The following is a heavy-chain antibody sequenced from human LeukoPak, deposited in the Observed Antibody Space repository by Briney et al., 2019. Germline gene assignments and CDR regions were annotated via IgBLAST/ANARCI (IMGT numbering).Heavy chain of an antibody. CDR2: IYYSGTT. D-gene: IGHD5-18*01. V-gene: IGHV4-59*12. Sequence: PSETLSLTCSVSGGSISSYYWNWIRQPPGKGLEWIGYIYYSGTTNYNPSLQSRVTISVDTSKNQFSLKLSSVTAADTAVYYCARDHGYSYGSFDYWGQGTLVTVSS. CDR1: GGSISSYY. J-gene: IGHJ4*02. CDR3: ARDHGYSYGSFDY.